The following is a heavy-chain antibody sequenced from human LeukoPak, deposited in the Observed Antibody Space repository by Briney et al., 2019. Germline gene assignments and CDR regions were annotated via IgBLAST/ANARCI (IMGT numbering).Heavy chain of an antibody. CDR1: GFSFSTYA. J-gene: IGHJ4*02. CDR2: ISGSGGYT. CDR3: AKDSYYYDSSGFDYFDY. D-gene: IGHD3-22*01. Sequence: GGSLRLSCAASGFSFSTYAMSWVRQAPVKGLEWVSAISGSGGYTYYADSVKGRFTIPRDNSKNTLYLQMNSLRAEDTAVYYCAKDSYYYDSSGFDYFDYWGQGTLVTVSS. V-gene: IGHV3-23*01.